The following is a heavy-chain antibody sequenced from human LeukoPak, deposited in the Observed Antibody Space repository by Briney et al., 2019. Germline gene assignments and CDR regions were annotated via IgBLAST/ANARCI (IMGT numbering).Heavy chain of an antibody. CDR3: AKDHYGSGSYCGY. D-gene: IGHD3-10*01. Sequence: PGRSLRLSCAASGFTFSSYGMHWVRQAPGKGLEWVAFIRYDGSNKYYADSVKGRFTISRDNAKNSLYLQMNSLRAEDTAVYYCAKDHYGSGSYCGYWGQGTLVTVSS. V-gene: IGHV3-30*02. J-gene: IGHJ4*02. CDR2: IRYDGSNK. CDR1: GFTFSSYG.